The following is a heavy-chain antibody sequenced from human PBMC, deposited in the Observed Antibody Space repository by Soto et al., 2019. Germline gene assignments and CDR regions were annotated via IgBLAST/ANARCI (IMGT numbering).Heavy chain of an antibody. V-gene: IGHV1-46*04. CDR3: ARDLAAADY. D-gene: IGHD6-13*01. CDR2: FNPMSGST. J-gene: IGHJ4*02. Sequence: QVQLVQSGAEVKKPGASVKISCKTSVYIFINYYIHWVRQAPGQGVEWVALFNPMSGSTNYAQKWHGRVTVTSDTSTSTVYLELSSLISEDTAVYYCARDLAAADYWGQGTLVTVSS. CDR1: VYIFINYY.